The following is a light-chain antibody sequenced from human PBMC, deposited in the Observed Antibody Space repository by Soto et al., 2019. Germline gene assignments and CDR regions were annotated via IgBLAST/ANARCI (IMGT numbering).Light chain of an antibody. CDR3: CSYTGSSTYVV. J-gene: IGLJ2*01. CDR1: SSDVGGYNY. CDR2: EVT. Sequence: QSALTQPPSASGSPGQSVTISCTGTSSDVGGYNYVSWYQQHPGKAPKLMIYEVTNRPSGVPDRFSGSKSGNTASLTVSGLQAEDEADDYCCSYTGSSTYVVFGGGTKLTVL. V-gene: IGLV2-8*01.